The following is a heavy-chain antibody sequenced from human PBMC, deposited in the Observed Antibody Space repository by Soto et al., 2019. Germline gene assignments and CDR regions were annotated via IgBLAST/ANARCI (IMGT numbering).Heavy chain of an antibody. CDR1: GGSISDGAYY. V-gene: IGHV4-31*02. CDR3: ARGRGYRTDY. Sequence: SETLSLTCSVSGGSISDGAYYWSWIRQHPGRGLEWIGYIFHSGSSYYNPSLKSRLAISLDTSKNQFSLKVNSVTAADTAVYFCARGRGYRTDYWGQGTLVTVS. D-gene: IGHD5-18*01. J-gene: IGHJ4*02. CDR2: IFHSGSS.